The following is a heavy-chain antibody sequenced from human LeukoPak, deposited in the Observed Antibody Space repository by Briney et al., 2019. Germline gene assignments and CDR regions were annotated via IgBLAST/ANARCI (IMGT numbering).Heavy chain of an antibody. V-gene: IGHV3-30*02. CDR3: AKDSRVLAAAGTYFDY. Sequence: GGSLRLSCAASGFTFSSYGMHWVRQAPGKGLEWVAFIRYDGSNKYYADSVKGRFTISRDNSKNTLYLQMNSLRAEGTAVYYCAKDSRVLAAAGTYFDYWGQGTLVTVSS. CDR1: GFTFSSYG. CDR2: IRYDGSNK. J-gene: IGHJ4*02. D-gene: IGHD6-13*01.